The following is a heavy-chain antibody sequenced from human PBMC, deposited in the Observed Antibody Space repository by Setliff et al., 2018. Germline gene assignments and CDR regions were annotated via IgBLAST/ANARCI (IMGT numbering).Heavy chain of an antibody. CDR3: AREQLVDRGFDY. J-gene: IGHJ4*02. Sequence: ASVKVSCKASGYTFTSYYMHWVRQAPGQGLEWMGIINPSGGSTSYAQKFQGRATMTRDTSTSTVYMELSSLRSEDTAVYYCAREQLVDRGFDYWGQGTLVTVSS. D-gene: IGHD6-6*01. CDR2: INPSGGST. CDR1: GYTFTSYY. V-gene: IGHV1-46*01.